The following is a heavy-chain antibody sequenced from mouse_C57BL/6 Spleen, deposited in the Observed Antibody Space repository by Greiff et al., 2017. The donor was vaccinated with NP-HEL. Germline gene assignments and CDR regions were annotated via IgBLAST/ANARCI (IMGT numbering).Heavy chain of an antibody. CDR1: GYTFTDYY. CDR3: ARSTAQAFAY. D-gene: IGHD3-2*02. CDR2: INPNNGGT. J-gene: IGHJ3*01. V-gene: IGHV1-26*01. Sequence: VQLQQSGPELVKPGASVKISCKASGYTFTDYYMNWVKQSHGKSLEWIGDINPNNGGTSYNQKFKGKATLTVDKSSSTAYMELRSLTSEDSAVYYCARSTAQAFAYWGQGTLVTVSA.